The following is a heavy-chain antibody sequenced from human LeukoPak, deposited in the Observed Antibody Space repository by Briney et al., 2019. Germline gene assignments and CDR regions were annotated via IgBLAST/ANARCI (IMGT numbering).Heavy chain of an antibody. Sequence: SETMSLTCGVYGESFSGYYWSWIRQPPGKGLEWIGEINHSGSTNYKSSLKSRVTISLDTSKNQFSLKLTSVTAADTAVYYCAGGTYYGGPDYWGQGTLVTVSS. D-gene: IGHD4-23*01. V-gene: IGHV4-34*01. CDR1: GESFSGYY. J-gene: IGHJ4*02. CDR3: AGGTYYGGPDY. CDR2: INHSGST.